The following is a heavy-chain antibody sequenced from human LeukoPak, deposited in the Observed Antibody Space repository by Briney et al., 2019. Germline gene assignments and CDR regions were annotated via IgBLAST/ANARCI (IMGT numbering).Heavy chain of an antibody. CDR2: ISYDGSNK. CDR3: AKVPSIAAAGTMQYYYYGMAV. J-gene: IGHJ6*04. CDR1: GFTFSSYG. Sequence: GGSLRLSCAASGFTFSSYGMHWVRQAPGQGLEWVAVISYDGSNKYYADSVKGRFTISRDNSKNTLYLQMNSLRAEDTAVYYCAKVPSIAAAGTMQYYYYGMAVSGERATVSVSS. D-gene: IGHD6-13*01. V-gene: IGHV3-30*18.